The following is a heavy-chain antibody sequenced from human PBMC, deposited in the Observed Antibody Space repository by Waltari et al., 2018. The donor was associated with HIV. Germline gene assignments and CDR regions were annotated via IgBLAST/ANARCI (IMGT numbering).Heavy chain of an antibody. Sequence: QVQLQESGPGLVKPSETLSLTCAVSGYSISSGYYWGWIRQPPGKGLEWIGSIYHSGSTYYNPSLKGRVTISVDTSKNQFSLKLSSVTAADTAVYYCARAHVDTAMGNLLSGAYYFDYWGQGTLVTVSS. D-gene: IGHD5-18*01. CDR2: IYHSGST. CDR1: GYSISSGYY. J-gene: IGHJ4*02. CDR3: ARAHVDTAMGNLLSGAYYFDY. V-gene: IGHV4-38-2*01.